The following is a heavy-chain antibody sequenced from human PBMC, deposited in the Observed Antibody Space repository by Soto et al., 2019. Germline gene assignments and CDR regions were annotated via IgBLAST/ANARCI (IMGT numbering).Heavy chain of an antibody. CDR3: XXKXXXXXXLPALYYFDY. CDR2: ISGGGDAT. D-gene: IGHD2-15*01. Sequence: EVQLLESGGGLVQPGGSLRLSCAASGFTFGNYAFSWVRQAPGKGLEWVSVISGGGDATYYPDSVKGRFTTSRDNSKNTVYLQMNSLRAEDTAVYYCXXKXXXXXXLPALYYFDYWGQGTLVTVSS. CDR1: GFTFGNYA. V-gene: IGHV3-23*01. J-gene: IGHJ4*02.